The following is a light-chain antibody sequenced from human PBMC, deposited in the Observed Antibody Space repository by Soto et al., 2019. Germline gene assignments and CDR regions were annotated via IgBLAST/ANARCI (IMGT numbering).Light chain of an antibody. V-gene: IGLV2-14*01. Sequence: QSVLTQPASVSGSPGQSITISCTGTSSDVGDYNYVSWYQQHPGKAPKLMIYDVGYRPSGVSNRFSGSKSGNTASLTISGLQAEDEAYYYCSSYTSGSTVVFGGGTKLTVL. CDR3: SSYTSGSTVV. J-gene: IGLJ2*01. CDR2: DVG. CDR1: SSDVGDYNY.